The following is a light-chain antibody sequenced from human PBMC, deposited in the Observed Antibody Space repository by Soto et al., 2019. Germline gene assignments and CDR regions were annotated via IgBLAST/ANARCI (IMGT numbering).Light chain of an antibody. V-gene: IGLV1-44*01. CDR2: TNN. J-gene: IGLJ1*01. CDR3: ATWDDSLNGYV. CDR1: GSNIGSNT. Sequence: SVLTRPASACGTPGQRITISCSGSGSNIGSNTVTWYQQLPRTAPKLLIYTNNQRPSGVPDRFSGSRSGTSASLAISGLQSGDEADYYCATWDDSLNGYVFGTRTKVTVL.